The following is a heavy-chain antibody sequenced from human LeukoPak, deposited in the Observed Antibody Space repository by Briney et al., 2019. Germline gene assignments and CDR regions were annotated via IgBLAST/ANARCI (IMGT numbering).Heavy chain of an antibody. CDR2: ISGDGGTI. V-gene: IGHV3-43*02. J-gene: IGHJ4*02. Sequence: GGSLRLSCAASGFTFDDYAMHWVRHAPGKGLEWVSLISGDGGTISYADSVKGRFTISRDNSKNSLYLQMNSLRTEDTALYYCAKDGGNSDGFIWGQGTLVTVCS. D-gene: IGHD5-18*01. CDR3: AKDGGNSDGFI. CDR1: GFTFDDYA.